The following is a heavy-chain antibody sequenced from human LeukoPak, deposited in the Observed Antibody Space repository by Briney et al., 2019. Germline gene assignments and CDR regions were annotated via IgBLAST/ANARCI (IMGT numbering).Heavy chain of an antibody. CDR2: IKLDGSEK. CDR3: AKNLQTGSYFREGNDY. CDR1: GFSFGKYW. Sequence: GGSLRLSCVASGFSFGKYWMSWVRQAPGKGLEWVANIKLDGSEKNYVDSVKGRFTISRDNTKNSLYLQMNSLRAEDTAVYYCAKNLQTGSYFREGNDYWGQGTLVTVSS. V-gene: IGHV3-7*03. J-gene: IGHJ4*02. D-gene: IGHD3-10*01.